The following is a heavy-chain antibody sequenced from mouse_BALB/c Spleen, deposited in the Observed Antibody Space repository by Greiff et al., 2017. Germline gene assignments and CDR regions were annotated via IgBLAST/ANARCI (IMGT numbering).Heavy chain of an antibody. CDR1: GFTFSSYT. CDR3: ARNYGEAMDY. D-gene: IGHD1-1*02. J-gene: IGHJ4*01. V-gene: IGHV5-9*03. CDR2: ISSGGGNT. Sequence: DVKLVESGGGLVKPGGSLKLSCAASGFTFSSYTMSWVRQTPEKRLEWVATISSGGGNTYYPDSVKGRFTISRDNAKNNLYLQMSSLRSEDTALYYCARNYGEAMDYWGQGTSVTVSS.